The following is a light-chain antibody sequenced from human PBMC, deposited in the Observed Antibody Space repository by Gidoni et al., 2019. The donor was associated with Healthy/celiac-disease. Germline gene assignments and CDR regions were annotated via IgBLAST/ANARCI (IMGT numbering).Light chain of an antibody. J-gene: IGKJ1*01. CDR1: QSLLHSNGYNY. Sequence: DIVMTQSPLSLPVTPGAPASISCRSSQSLLHSNGYNYLDWYLQKPGQSPQLLIYLGSNRASGVPDRFSGSGSGTDFTLKISRVEAEDVGVYYCMQALQTPWTFXQXTKVXIK. V-gene: IGKV2-28*01. CDR2: LGS. CDR3: MQALQTPWT.